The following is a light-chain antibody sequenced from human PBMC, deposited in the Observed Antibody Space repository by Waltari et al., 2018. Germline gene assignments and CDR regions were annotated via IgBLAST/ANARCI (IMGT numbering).Light chain of an antibody. CDR2: GAS. CDR3: QQYNNWPFT. J-gene: IGKJ2*01. Sequence: EIVMTQFPATLSWSPGERATLPCRASQSVRSNFARYQQKPGQAPRLLIYGASTRATGIPARFSGSGSGTEFTLTISSLQSEDFAVYYCQQYNNWPFTFGQGTKLEIK. CDR1: QSVRSN. V-gene: IGKV3-15*01.